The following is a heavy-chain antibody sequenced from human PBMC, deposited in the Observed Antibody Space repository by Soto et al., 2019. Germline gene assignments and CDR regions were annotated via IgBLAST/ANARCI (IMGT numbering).Heavy chain of an antibody. CDR2: ILPIFATA. CDR3: AGRCDSTTCLGHFDY. Sequence: QVQLVQSGAEVKKPGSSVKVSCKASGDTFNNYVVNWVRQVPGQGLEWLGGILPIFATANYAQKFQGRVTITADKSTSTAYMELTSLRSEDTAVYYCAGRCDSTTCLGHFDYWGQGTLVTVAS. V-gene: IGHV1-69*06. D-gene: IGHD2-2*01. J-gene: IGHJ4*02. CDR1: GDTFNNYV.